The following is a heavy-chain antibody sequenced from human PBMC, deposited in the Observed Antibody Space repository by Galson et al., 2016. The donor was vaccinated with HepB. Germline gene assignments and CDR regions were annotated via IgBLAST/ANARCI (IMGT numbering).Heavy chain of an antibody. D-gene: IGHD2-21*02. CDR1: GFSLRTNGMC. CDR3: ARTPENYRGDGCDGFDI. CDR2: IDWDNNE. Sequence: PALVKPPQTLTLTCTFSGFSLRTNGMCVSWIRQPPGKALEWLARIDWDNNEYRSPSLRTRLTISKDTSKNQVVLTMTNLDPEDTATYYCARTPENYRGDGCDGFDIWGQGTMVTVSS. J-gene: IGHJ3*02. V-gene: IGHV2-70*11.